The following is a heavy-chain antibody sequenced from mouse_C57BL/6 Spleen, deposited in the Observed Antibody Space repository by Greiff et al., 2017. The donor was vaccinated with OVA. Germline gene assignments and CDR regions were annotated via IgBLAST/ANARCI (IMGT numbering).Heavy chain of an antibody. J-gene: IGHJ2*01. CDR2: IYPGDGDT. D-gene: IGHD1-1*01. CDR3: ARDTTVYFDY. V-gene: IGHV1-80*01. Sequence: QVQLKESGAELVKPGASVKISCKASGYAFSSYWMNWVKQRPGKGLEWIGQIYPGDGDTNYNGKFKGKATLTADKSSSTAYMQLSSLTSDDSAVYFCARDTTVYFDYWGQGTTLTVSS. CDR1: GYAFSSYW.